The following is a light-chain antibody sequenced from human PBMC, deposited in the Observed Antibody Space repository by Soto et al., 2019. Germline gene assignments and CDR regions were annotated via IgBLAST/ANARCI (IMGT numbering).Light chain of an antibody. CDR3: QQYNNWPLT. CDR1: QSTNNY. J-gene: IGKJ4*01. CDR2: GAS. V-gene: IGKV3-15*01. Sequence: EIVMTQSPATLSVSPGERATLSCRASQSTNNYLAWYQQKPGQAPRLLIDGASTRATGIPASFSGSGSGTEFTLTISSLQSEDFAVYYCQQYNNWPLTLGGGTKVDIK.